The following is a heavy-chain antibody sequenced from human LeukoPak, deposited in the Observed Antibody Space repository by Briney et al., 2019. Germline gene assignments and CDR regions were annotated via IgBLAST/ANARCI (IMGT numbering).Heavy chain of an antibody. D-gene: IGHD6-13*01. CDR1: GFTFSGSA. CDR3: RAAADLNDY. V-gene: IGHV3-73*01. J-gene: IGHJ4*02. Sequence: GGSLKLSCAASGFTFSGSAMHWVRQASGKGLEWLGRIRSKADSYTTAYAASVKGRFIVSRDDSKNTAYLQMNSLKTEDTTVYYCRAAADLNDYWGQGTLVTVSS. CDR2: IRSKADSYTT.